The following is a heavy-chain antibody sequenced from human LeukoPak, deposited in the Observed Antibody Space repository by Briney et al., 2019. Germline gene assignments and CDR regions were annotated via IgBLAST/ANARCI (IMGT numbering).Heavy chain of an antibody. V-gene: IGHV3-23*01. Sequence: GGSLRLSCAASGFTFSSYAMSWVRQAPGKGLEWVSAISGSGGSTYYADSVKGRFAISRDNSKNTLYLQMNSLRAEDTAVYYCAKDEWSAWPARHFDYWGQGTLVTVSS. D-gene: IGHD3-3*01. CDR3: AKDEWSAWPARHFDY. J-gene: IGHJ4*02. CDR2: ISGSGGST. CDR1: GFTFSSYA.